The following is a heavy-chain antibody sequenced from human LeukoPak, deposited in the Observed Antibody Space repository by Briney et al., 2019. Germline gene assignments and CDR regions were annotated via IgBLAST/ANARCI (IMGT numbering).Heavy chain of an antibody. CDR3: ARDLGSSWFEPLDY. CDR1: GGSFSGYY. J-gene: IGHJ4*02. CDR2: INHSGST. V-gene: IGHV4-34*01. Sequence: PSETLSLTCAVYGGSFSGYYWSWIRQPPGKGLEWIGEINHSGSTNYNPSLKSRVTISVDTSKNQFSLKLSSVTAADTAVYYCARDLGSSWFEPLDYWGQGILVIVSS. D-gene: IGHD6-13*01.